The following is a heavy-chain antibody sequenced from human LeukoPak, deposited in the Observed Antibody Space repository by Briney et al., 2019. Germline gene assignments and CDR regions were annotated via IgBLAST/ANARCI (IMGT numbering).Heavy chain of an antibody. CDR3: ARGCSVGSCYDY. CDR2: IYSGGST. Sequence: GGSLRLSCAASGFTVSSNYMSWVRQAQGKGLEWVSVIYSGGSTYYADSVKGRFAISRDNSKNTLYLQMNSLRAEDTAVYYCARGCSVGSCYDYWGQGTLVTVSS. CDR1: GFTVSSNY. J-gene: IGHJ4*02. V-gene: IGHV3-53*01. D-gene: IGHD2-15*01.